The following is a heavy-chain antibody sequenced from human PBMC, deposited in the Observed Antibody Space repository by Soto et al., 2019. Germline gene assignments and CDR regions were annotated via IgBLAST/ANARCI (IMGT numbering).Heavy chain of an antibody. CDR2: ISGGGGST. CDR1: GFTFSSYA. D-gene: IGHD2-2*02. Sequence: GGSLRLSCAASGFTFSSYAMSWVRQAPGKGLEWVSAISGGGGSTYYADSVKGRFTISRDNSKNTLYLQMNSLRAEDTAVYYCATDRLPATAIRAFYYWGQGTLVTVSS. V-gene: IGHV3-23*01. CDR3: ATDRLPATAIRAFYY. J-gene: IGHJ4*02.